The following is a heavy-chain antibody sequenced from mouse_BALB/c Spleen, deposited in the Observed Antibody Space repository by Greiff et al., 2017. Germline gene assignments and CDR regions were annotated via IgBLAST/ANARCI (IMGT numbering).Heavy chain of an antibody. CDR1: GFNIKDTY. D-gene: IGHD2-4*01. CDR2: IDPANGNT. Sequence: VQLKQSGAELVKPGASVKLSCTASGFNIKDTYMHWVKQRPEQGLEWIGRIDPANGNTKYDPKFQGKATITADTSSNTAYLQLSSLTSEDTAVYYCAIIYYDYPYYFDYWGQGTTLTVSS. V-gene: IGHV14-3*02. CDR3: AIIYYDYPYYFDY. J-gene: IGHJ2*01.